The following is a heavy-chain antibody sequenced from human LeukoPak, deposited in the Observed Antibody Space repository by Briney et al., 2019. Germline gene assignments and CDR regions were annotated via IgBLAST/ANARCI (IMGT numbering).Heavy chain of an antibody. V-gene: IGHV4-59*01. D-gene: IGHD2/OR15-2a*01. Sequence: SEPLSLTCSVSGDSITTSYWNWIRQPPGQGLEWIGSIFYSGNTKYNPALQSRVTILVDTSKNQFSLEVNSVTAADTAVYYCARGRLSPSAFRPFEHWGRGTLVTVSS. CDR3: ARGRLSPSAFRPFEH. CDR2: IFYSGNT. CDR1: GDSITTSY. J-gene: IGHJ4*02.